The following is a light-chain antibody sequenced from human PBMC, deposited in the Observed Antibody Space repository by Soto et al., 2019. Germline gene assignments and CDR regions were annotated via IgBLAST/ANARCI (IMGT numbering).Light chain of an antibody. J-gene: IGKJ2*01. V-gene: IGKV3-20*01. CDR3: QQFGGSPPMYT. Sequence: EIVLTQSPGTLSLSPGERATLSCRASQSVSTTYLAWYQQKPGQAPRLLIYSASRRATGIPDRFSGSGSGTDFTLTISRLEPADFAVYYCQQFGGSPPMYTFGQGTKLDIK. CDR1: QSVSTTY. CDR2: SAS.